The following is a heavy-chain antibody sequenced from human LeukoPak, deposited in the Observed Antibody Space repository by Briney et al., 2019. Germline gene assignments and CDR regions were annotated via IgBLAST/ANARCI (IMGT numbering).Heavy chain of an antibody. D-gene: IGHD6-13*01. CDR3: AKAAGSSSWEYYFDY. Sequence: GGSLRLSCAASGFTFSSYAMSWVRQAPGKGLEWVSAISGSGGSTYYADSVKGRFTISRDNSKNTLYLQMNSLRAEGTAVYYCAKAAGSSSWEYYFDYWGQGTLVTVSS. CDR1: GFTFSSYA. J-gene: IGHJ4*02. CDR2: ISGSGGST. V-gene: IGHV3-23*01.